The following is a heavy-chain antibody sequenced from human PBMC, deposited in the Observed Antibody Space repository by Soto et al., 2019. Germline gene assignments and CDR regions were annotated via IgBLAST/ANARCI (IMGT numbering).Heavy chain of an antibody. D-gene: IGHD1-26*01. CDR2: ISYDGSNK. Sequence: GSLRLSCAVSGFTFSSYAMHWVRQAPGKGLEWVAVISYDGSNKYYADSVKGRFTISRDNSKNTLYLQMNSLRAEDTAAYYCARDRPRSGSYYYYYGMDVWGQGTTVTVSS. CDR1: GFTFSSYA. J-gene: IGHJ6*02. V-gene: IGHV3-30-3*01. CDR3: ARDRPRSGSYYYYYGMDV.